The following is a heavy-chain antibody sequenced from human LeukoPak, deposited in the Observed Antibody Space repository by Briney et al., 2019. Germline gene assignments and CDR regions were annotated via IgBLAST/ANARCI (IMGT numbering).Heavy chain of an antibody. V-gene: IGHV3-23*01. Sequence: PGGSLRLSCAASGFTFSSYAMSWVRQAPGKGLEWVSAISGSGGSTYYADSVKSRFTISRDNSKNTLYLQMNSLRAEDTAVYYCAKGRLRFLEWLLSDYWGQGTLVTVSS. J-gene: IGHJ4*02. CDR1: GFTFSSYA. D-gene: IGHD3-3*01. CDR3: AKGRLRFLEWLLSDY. CDR2: ISGSGGST.